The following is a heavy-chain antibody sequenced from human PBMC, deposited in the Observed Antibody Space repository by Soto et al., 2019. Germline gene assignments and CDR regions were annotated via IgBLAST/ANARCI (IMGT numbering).Heavy chain of an antibody. CDR2: INSDDSST. CDR1: GFTFSHYW. J-gene: IGHJ4*02. V-gene: IGHV3-74*01. D-gene: IGHD6-13*01. Sequence: PGGSLRLSCAASGFTFSHYWMHWVRQAPGKGLVWVSRINSDDSSTSYADSVKGRFTISRDNAKSTLYLQMNSLRAEDTAVYYCARVGYSSSWVNFDYWGQGTLVTVSS. CDR3: ARVGYSSSWVNFDY.